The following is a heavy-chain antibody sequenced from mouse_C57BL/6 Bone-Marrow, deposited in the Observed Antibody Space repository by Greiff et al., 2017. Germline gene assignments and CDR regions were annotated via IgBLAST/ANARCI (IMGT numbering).Heavy chain of an antibody. Sequence: VQLQQSGAELVRPGASVKLSCTASGFNITDDYMHWVKQRPEQGLEWIGWFDPENGDTEYASTFQGKATITADTSSNTAYLQLSSLTSEDTAVYYCTTRITTVVATDYFDYWGQGTTLTVSS. CDR1: GFNITDDY. CDR3: TTRITTVVATDYFDY. J-gene: IGHJ2*01. V-gene: IGHV14-4*01. D-gene: IGHD1-1*01. CDR2: FDPENGDT.